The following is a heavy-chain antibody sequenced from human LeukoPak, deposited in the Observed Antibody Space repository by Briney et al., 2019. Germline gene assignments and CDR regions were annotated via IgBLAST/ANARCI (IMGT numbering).Heavy chain of an antibody. D-gene: IGHD5-12*01. CDR1: GINFRGYW. V-gene: IGHV3-7*01. Sequence: GGSLRLSCAVSGINFRGYWMSWVRQAPGKGLEWVANMKQDGSEKYYVDSVKGRFTISRENAKNSLYLEMNSLRVEDTAVYYCARDLGHTGYDLYDYWGQGTLVTVSS. CDR3: ARDLGHTGYDLYDY. CDR2: MKQDGSEK. J-gene: IGHJ4*02.